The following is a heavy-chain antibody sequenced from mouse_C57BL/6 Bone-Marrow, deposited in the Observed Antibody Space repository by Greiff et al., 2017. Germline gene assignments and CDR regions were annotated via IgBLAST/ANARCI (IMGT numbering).Heavy chain of an antibody. J-gene: IGHJ1*03. V-gene: IGHV5-9-1*02. CDR3: TRDHLLLRHWYFDV. D-gene: IGHD1-1*01. Sequence: EVMLVESGEGLVKPGGSLKLSCAASGFTFSSYAMSWVRQTPEKRLEWVAYISSGGDYIYYADTVKGRFTISRDNARNTLYLQMSSLKSEDTAMYYCTRDHLLLRHWYFDVWGTGTTVTVSS. CDR2: ISSGGDYI. CDR1: GFTFSSYA.